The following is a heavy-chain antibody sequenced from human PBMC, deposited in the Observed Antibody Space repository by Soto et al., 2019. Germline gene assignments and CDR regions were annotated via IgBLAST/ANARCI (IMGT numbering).Heavy chain of an antibody. V-gene: IGHV1-46*01. CDR2: INPSGGRT. CDR1: GYILSSYN. Sequence: ASVKVSCKASGYILSSYNMHWVRQALGQGLEWMGIINPSGGRTSYAQKFQDRVTMTRDTSTSTVYMELSSLRSEDTAVYYCARTYCGADCPRRDFDYWGQGTLVTVSS. D-gene: IGHD2-21*02. CDR3: ARTYCGADCPRRDFDY. J-gene: IGHJ4*02.